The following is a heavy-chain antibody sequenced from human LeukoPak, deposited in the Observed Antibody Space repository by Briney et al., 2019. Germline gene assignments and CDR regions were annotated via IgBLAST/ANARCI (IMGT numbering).Heavy chain of an antibody. J-gene: IGHJ4*02. V-gene: IGHV4-59*08. CDR2: IYYSGST. D-gene: IGHD6-6*01. CDR3: ARSVAARRSLDY. CDR1: GGSFSGYY. Sequence: SETLSLTCAVYGGSFSGYYWSWIRQPPGKGLEWIGYIYYSGSTNYNPSLKSRVTISVDTSKNQFSLKLSSVTAADTAVYYCARSVAARRSLDYWGQGTLVTVSS.